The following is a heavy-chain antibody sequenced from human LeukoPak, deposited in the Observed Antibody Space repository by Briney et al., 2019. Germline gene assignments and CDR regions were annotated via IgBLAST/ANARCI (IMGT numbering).Heavy chain of an antibody. D-gene: IGHD2-2*01. J-gene: IGHJ4*02. Sequence: GGSLRLSCATSGFNFDRYTIHWVRQAPGKGLEWVSLAGWAGGTTFYSDSVRGRFTISRDSGRKSVYLQMNSLTTDDTAFYFCAKELDAMFFDYWGQGALVTVSS. CDR3: AKELDAMFFDY. CDR1: GFNFDRYT. V-gene: IGHV3-43*01. CDR2: AGWAGGTT.